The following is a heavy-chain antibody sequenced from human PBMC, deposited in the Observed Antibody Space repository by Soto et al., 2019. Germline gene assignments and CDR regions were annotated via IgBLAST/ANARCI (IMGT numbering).Heavy chain of an antibody. Sequence: PGGSLRLSCTGSGFTFGNYGMHWVRQAPGKGLEWVASTSYDGNNKYYADSLKGRFTISRDNSKKMVYLQMTSLGPEDAAVYYCAKGGGSTGDFDYWGQGALVTVYS. D-gene: IGHD1-26*01. J-gene: IGHJ4*02. CDR3: AKGGGSTGDFDY. V-gene: IGHV3-30*18. CDR2: TSYDGNNK. CDR1: GFTFGNYG.